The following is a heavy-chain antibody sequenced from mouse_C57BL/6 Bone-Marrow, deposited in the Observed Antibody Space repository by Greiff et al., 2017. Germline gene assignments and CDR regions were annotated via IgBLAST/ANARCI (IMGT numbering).Heavy chain of an antibody. CDR1: GYAFTNYL. D-gene: IGHD6-2*01. V-gene: IGHV1-54*01. CDR3: ARGVSYPNYFDY. Sequence: QVQLQQSGAELVRPGTSVKVSCKASGYAFTNYLIEWVKQRPGQGLEWIGVINPGSGGTNYNEKFKGKATLTADKSSSTAYMQLSSLTSEDSAVYFCARGVSYPNYFDYWGQGTTLTVSS. J-gene: IGHJ2*01. CDR2: INPGSGGT.